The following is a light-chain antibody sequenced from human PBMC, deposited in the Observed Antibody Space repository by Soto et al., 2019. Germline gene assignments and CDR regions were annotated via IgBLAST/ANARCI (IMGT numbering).Light chain of an antibody. CDR1: SGSVSTSYY. Sequence: QTVVTQEPSFSVSPGGTVTLTCGLSSGSVSTSYYLSWYQQTPGQAPRTLIYNTYTRSSGVPDRFSASILGDKAALTITGAQADDESDYYCVLYMGSGISVFGGGTKLTVL. CDR3: VLYMGSGISV. V-gene: IGLV8-61*01. J-gene: IGLJ2*01. CDR2: NTY.